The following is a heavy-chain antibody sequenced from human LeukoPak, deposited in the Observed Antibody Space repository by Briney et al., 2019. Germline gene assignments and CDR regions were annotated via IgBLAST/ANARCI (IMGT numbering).Heavy chain of an antibody. CDR2: ISYDGSNK. V-gene: IGHV3-30*14. CDR1: GFTFSSYA. CDR3: ARGGSRQPFDY. J-gene: IGHJ4*02. Sequence: GGSLRLSCAASGFTFSSYAMHWVRQAPGKGLEWVAVISYDGSNKYYADSVKGRFTISRDNSKTTLYLQMNSLRAEDTAVYYCARGGSRQPFDYWGQGTLVTVSS. D-gene: IGHD1-26*01.